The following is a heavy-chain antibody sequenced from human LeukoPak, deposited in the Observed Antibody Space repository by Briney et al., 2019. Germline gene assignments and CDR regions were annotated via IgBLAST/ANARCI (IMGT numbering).Heavy chain of an antibody. J-gene: IGHJ4*02. D-gene: IGHD7-27*01. V-gene: IGHV1-18*01. CDR3: TRGPPNWGYDY. CDR1: GYTFTSYG. Sequence: ASVKVSCKASGYTFTSYGISWVRQAPGQGLEWMGWISVYNHNTNYAQKFQGRVTMTRSTSMSTAYMELSSLKSEDTAVYYCTRGPPNWGYDYWGQGTLVTVSS. CDR2: ISVYNHNT.